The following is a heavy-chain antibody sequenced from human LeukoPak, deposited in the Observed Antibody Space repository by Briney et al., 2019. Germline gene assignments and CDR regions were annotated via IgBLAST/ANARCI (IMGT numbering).Heavy chain of an antibody. D-gene: IGHD3-3*01. CDR1: GGSISSGDYY. V-gene: IGHV4-30-4*08. CDR2: THYSGIT. J-gene: IGHJ4*02. Sequence: SQTLSLTCTVSGGSISSGDYYWSWIRQPPGKGLEWIGHTHYSGITYYSPSLKSRLTISVDTSKNQFSLKLSSVTAADAAVYYCARGTGNGYSFDYWGQGTLVTVSS. CDR3: ARGTGNGYSFDY.